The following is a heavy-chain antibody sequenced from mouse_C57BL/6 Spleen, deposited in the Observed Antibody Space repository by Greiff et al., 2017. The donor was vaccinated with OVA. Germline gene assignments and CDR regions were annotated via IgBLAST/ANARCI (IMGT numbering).Heavy chain of an antibody. D-gene: IGHD2-5*01. CDR1: GYTFTDYE. V-gene: IGHV1-15*01. Sequence: VQLQQSGAELVRPGASVTLSCKASGYTFTDYEMHWVKQTPVHGLEWIGAIDPETGGTAYNQKFKGKAILTADKSSSTAYMELRSLTSEDSAVYYCTRSSYSNYVRYFDYWGQGTTLTVSS. CDR3: TRSSYSNYVRYFDY. CDR2: IDPETGGT. J-gene: IGHJ2*01.